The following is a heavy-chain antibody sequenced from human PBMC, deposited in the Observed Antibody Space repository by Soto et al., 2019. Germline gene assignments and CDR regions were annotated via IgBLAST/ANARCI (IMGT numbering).Heavy chain of an antibody. CDR2: ISSSGSLI. CDR3: ATTVTTVDY. J-gene: IGHJ4*02. V-gene: IGHV3-48*03. D-gene: IGHD4-17*01. CDR1: GFSFSGYG. Sequence: QPGGSLRLCCAASGFSFSGYGMNWVRQAPGKGLEWISYISSSGSLIYYADSLKGRFTISRDNAKNSLYLQMNSLRAEDTAVYYCATTVTTVDYWGQGTLVTVSS.